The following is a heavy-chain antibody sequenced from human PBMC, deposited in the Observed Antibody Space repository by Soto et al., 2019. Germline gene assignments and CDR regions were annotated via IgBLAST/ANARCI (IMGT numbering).Heavy chain of an antibody. CDR1: GYSVSSNSAA. CDR2: TYYRSKWYN. J-gene: IGHJ6*02. D-gene: IGHD3-16*01. CDR3: ARDRKGGFVMDV. Sequence: SQPLSLTFVISGYSVSSNSAAWNWIRQSPSRGLEWLGRTYYRSKWYNDYAVSVKGRISINPDTSKNLFSLQLSSVTPEDTAVYYCARDRKGGFVMDVWGQGTTVTVSS. V-gene: IGHV6-1*01.